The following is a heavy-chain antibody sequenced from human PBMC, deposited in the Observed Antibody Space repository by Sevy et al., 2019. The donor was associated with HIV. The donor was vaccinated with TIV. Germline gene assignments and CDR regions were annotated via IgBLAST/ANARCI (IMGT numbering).Heavy chain of an antibody. D-gene: IGHD6-6*01. V-gene: IGHV3-30-3*01. Sequence: GGSLRLSCAASGFTFSSYAMHWVRQAPGKGLEWVAVISYDGSNKYYADSVKGRFTNSRDNSKNTLYLQMNSLRAEDTAVYYCARNMAGSSSSHFDYWGQGTLVTVSS. J-gene: IGHJ4*02. CDR1: GFTFSSYA. CDR3: ARNMAGSSSSHFDY. CDR2: ISYDGSNK.